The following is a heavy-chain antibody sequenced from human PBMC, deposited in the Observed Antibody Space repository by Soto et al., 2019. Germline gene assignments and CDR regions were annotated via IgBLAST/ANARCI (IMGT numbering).Heavy chain of an antibody. CDR2: MIPIFGTA. CDR3: ARARFLNSSGWNDAFDI. CDR1: GGAFSSYA. D-gene: IGHD6-19*01. J-gene: IGHJ3*02. V-gene: IGHV1-69*13. Sequence: GASVKVSCKASGGAFSSYAISWVRQAPVQGLEWMGGMIPIFGTANYAQELQGGVTITADESRSTAYMELSSLRSEDAAVYYCARARFLNSSGWNDAFDIWGQGTMVTVS.